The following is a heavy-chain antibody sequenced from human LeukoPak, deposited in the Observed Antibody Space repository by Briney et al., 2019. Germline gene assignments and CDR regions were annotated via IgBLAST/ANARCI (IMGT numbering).Heavy chain of an antibody. Sequence: GGSLRLSCAASGFTFSSYTMNWVRQAPGKGLEWVSAISGSGGSTYYADSVKGRFTISRDNSKNTLYLQMNSLRAEDTAVYYCAKYTNTTYYYYGMDVWGQGTTVTVSS. CDR2: ISGSGGST. D-gene: IGHD2-2*02. V-gene: IGHV3-23*01. CDR3: AKYTNTTYYYYGMDV. J-gene: IGHJ6*02. CDR1: GFTFSSYT.